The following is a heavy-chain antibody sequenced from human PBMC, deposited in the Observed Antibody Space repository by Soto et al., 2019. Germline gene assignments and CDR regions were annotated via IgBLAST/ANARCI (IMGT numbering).Heavy chain of an antibody. Sequence: PSETLFLTCTVSGGSISSYYWSWIRQPPGKGLEWIGYIYYSGSTNYNPSLKSRVTISVDTSKNQFSLKLSSVTAADTAVYYCARVEQLVDYGMDVWGQGTTVTVSS. D-gene: IGHD6-6*01. J-gene: IGHJ6*02. CDR3: ARVEQLVDYGMDV. V-gene: IGHV4-59*01. CDR1: GGSISSYY. CDR2: IYYSGST.